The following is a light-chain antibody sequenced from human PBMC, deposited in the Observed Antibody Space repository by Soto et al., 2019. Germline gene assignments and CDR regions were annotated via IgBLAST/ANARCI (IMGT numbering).Light chain of an antibody. CDR1: QTISSW. J-gene: IGKJ4*01. Sequence: DIQMTQSPSTLSGSVGDRVTITCRASQTISSWLAWYQQKPGKAPKLLIYKASTLKSGVPSRFSGSGSGTDFTLTISRLEPEDFAVYHCQQYGRSPLTFGGGTKVDIK. V-gene: IGKV1-5*03. CDR2: KAS. CDR3: QQYGRSPLT.